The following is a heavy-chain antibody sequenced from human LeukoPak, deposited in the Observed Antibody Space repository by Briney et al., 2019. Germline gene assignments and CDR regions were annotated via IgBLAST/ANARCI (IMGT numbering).Heavy chain of an antibody. CDR1: GFTFGDYA. D-gene: IGHD6-19*01. CDR2: IRSKAYGGTT. V-gene: IGHV3-49*04. Sequence: GGSLRLSCTASGFTFGDYATSWVRQAPGKGLEWVGFIRSKAYGGTTEYAASVKGRFTISRDDSKSIAYLQMNSLKTEDTAVYYCTRDAGWDWGQGTLVTVSS. CDR3: TRDAGWD. J-gene: IGHJ4*02.